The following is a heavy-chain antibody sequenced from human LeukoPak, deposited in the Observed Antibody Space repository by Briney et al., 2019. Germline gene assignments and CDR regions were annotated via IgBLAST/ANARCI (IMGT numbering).Heavy chain of an antibody. V-gene: IGHV3-23*01. CDR2: VSVSGSST. Sequence: GGSLRLSCAAYGFTFSSYAMSWVRQAPGKGLEWVSGVSVSGSSTHYADSMKGRFTISRDNSKNTVYLQMNSLTAEDTAVYYCAKYGRSTWFYLDSWGQGTLATVSS. J-gene: IGHJ4*02. CDR3: AKYGRSTWFYLDS. D-gene: IGHD6-13*01. CDR1: GFTFSSYA.